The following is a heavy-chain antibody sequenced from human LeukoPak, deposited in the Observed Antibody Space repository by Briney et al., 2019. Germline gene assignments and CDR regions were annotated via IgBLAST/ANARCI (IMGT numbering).Heavy chain of an antibody. CDR2: MNPNSGNT. CDR3: ARARVRYQLLSRGYYYYYMDV. D-gene: IGHD2-2*01. J-gene: IGHJ6*03. CDR1: GYTFTSYD. Sequence: ASVKVSCKASGYTFTSYDINWVRQATGQGLEWMGWMNPNSGNTGYAQKFQGRVTMTRNTSISTAYMELSSLRSEDTAVYYCARARVRYQLLSRGYYYYYMDVWGKGTTVTISS. V-gene: IGHV1-8*01.